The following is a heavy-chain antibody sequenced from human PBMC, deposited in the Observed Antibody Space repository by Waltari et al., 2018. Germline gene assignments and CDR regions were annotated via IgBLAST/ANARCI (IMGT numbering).Heavy chain of an antibody. CDR1: GFTFSSYA. J-gene: IGHJ4*02. Sequence: EVQLLESGGGLVQPGGSLRLSCAASGFTFSSYAMSWVRQAPGKGLEWVAASSGSGGSTYYAACVKGRFTISRDNSKNTLYLQMNSLRAEDTAVYYCAKVLRYFDREGYWGQGTLVTVSS. D-gene: IGHD3-9*01. CDR3: AKVLRYFDREGY. CDR2: SSGSGGST. V-gene: IGHV3-23*01.